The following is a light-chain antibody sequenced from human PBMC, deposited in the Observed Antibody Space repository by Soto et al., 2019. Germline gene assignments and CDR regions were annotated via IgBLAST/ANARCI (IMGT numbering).Light chain of an antibody. CDR3: VSCSNTSTHV. CDR1: SSDIGAYDY. Sequence: QSALTQPASLSGSPGQSITISCTGTSSDIGAYDYVSWFQQHPGKAPKLMISEVNNRPSGVSNRFSGSKSGNTAYLTISGLQGEDEAEYFCVSCSNTSTHVVGTGTKLTVL. J-gene: IGLJ1*01. V-gene: IGLV2-14*01. CDR2: EVN.